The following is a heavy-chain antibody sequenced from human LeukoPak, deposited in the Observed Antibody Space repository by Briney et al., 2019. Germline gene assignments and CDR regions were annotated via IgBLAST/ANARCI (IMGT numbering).Heavy chain of an antibody. CDR2: IKQDGSEK. J-gene: IGHJ3*02. D-gene: IGHD4-23*01. Sequence: PGGSLRLSCAASRFTLSSYWMSWVRQAPGKGLEWVANIKQDGSEKYCVDSVKGRFTISRDNSKNTLYLQMNSLRAEDTAVYYCARCPLRWYLAFDIWGQGTMVTVSS. V-gene: IGHV3-7*03. CDR1: RFTLSSYW. CDR3: ARCPLRWYLAFDI.